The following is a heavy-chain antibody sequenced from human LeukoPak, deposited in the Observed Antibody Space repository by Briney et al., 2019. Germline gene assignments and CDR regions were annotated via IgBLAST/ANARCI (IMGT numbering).Heavy chain of an antibody. J-gene: IGHJ5*02. Sequence: GAPVKVSCKASGGTFSSYAISWVRQAPGQGLEWMGRIIPILGIANYAQKFQGRVTITADKSTSTAYMELSSLRSEDTAVYYCARDRGPIAAASNWFDPWGQGTLVTASS. D-gene: IGHD6-13*01. V-gene: IGHV1-69*04. CDR1: GGTFSSYA. CDR2: IIPILGIA. CDR3: ARDRGPIAAASNWFDP.